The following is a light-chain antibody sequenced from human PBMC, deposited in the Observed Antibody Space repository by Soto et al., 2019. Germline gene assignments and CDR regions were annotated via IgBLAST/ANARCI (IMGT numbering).Light chain of an antibody. CDR3: SSFACTNDFV. Sequence: QSALTQPPSASGFPGQSATISCTGTSSDIGAYNYVSWYQQRPGKAPKLILYEVSKRPSGVPDRVFGSKSDTTASLTVSGLQADDEADYYCSSFACTNDFVFGTGTKLTVL. CDR1: SSDIGAYNY. CDR2: EVS. V-gene: IGLV2-8*01. J-gene: IGLJ1*01.